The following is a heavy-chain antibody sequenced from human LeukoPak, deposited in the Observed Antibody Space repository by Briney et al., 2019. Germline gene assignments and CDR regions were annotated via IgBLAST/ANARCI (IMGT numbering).Heavy chain of an antibody. CDR3: ARGPRYYGYNWFDP. CDR1: GGSFSGYY. V-gene: IGHV4-34*01. J-gene: IGHJ5*02. D-gene: IGHD3-10*01. CDR2: INHSGST. Sequence: PSETLSLTCAVYGGSFSGYYWSWIRQPPGKGLEWIGEINHSGSTNYNPSLKSRVTISVDTSKNQFSLKLSSVTAADTAVYYCARGPRYYGYNWFDPWGQGTLVTVSS.